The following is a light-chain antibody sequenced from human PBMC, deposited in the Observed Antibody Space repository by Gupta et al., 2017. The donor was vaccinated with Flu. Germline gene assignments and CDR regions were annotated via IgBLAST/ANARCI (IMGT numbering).Light chain of an antibody. CDR2: GAS. CDR3: QQYNNWPLT. V-gene: IGKV3-15*01. J-gene: IGKJ1*01. Sequence: EIVMPQSPATLSVSRRESATLSCRDRQSVSSNLAWYQQKPGQAPRLVIYGASTRATGIPARFSGSGSGTEFTLTIDSLQAEDVAVYYCQQYNNWPLTFGQGTKVEI. CDR1: QSVSSN.